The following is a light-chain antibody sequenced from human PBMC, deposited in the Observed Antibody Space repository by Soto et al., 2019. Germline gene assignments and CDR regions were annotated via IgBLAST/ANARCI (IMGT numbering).Light chain of an antibody. V-gene: IGLV4-69*01. J-gene: IGLJ3*02. CDR2: LNSDGRH. CDR3: QTWSTDIRV. Sequence: QPVLTQPHSASASLGASVKLTCTLSSGHNSYALAWHQQQPEQGPRYLMTLNSDGRHSKGDGIPERFSGSSSGAERYLTIASLQSEDEADYYCQTWSTDIRVFGGGTKVTVL. CDR1: SGHNSYA.